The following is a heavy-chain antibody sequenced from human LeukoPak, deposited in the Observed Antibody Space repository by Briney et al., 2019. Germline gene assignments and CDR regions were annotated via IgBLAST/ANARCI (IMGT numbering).Heavy chain of an antibody. CDR3: ARGAGLDAFDI. V-gene: IGHV3-66*01. CDR2: LYNNGGT. J-gene: IGHJ3*02. D-gene: IGHD3-9*01. Sequence: EGSLRLSCAASGFHVRNNYMSWVRQAPGKGLEWVSILYNNGGTDYADSVRGRFAISRDNSKNTLYLQMNGLRVEDTAIYYCARGAGLDAFDIWGQGTMVGVSS. CDR1: GFHVRNNY.